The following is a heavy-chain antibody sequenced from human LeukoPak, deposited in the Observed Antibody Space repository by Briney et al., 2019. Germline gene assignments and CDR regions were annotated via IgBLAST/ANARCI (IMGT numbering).Heavy chain of an antibody. CDR3: ARDQGSLSRSWYTGY. Sequence: ASVKVSCKASGYTFTGYHIHWVRQAPGQGLEWMGRINPYSGDTNFAQKFQGRVTMTRDTSITTAYMDLSSLTPDDTAVYFCARDQGSLSRSWYTGYWGQGTQVTVSS. V-gene: IGHV1-2*06. CDR1: GYTFTGYH. D-gene: IGHD6-13*01. J-gene: IGHJ4*02. CDR2: INPYSGDT.